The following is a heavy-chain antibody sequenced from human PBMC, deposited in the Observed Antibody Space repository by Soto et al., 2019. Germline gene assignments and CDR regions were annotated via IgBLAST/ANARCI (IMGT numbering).Heavy chain of an antibody. D-gene: IGHD6-13*01. J-gene: IGHJ6*02. V-gene: IGHV4-31*04. Sequence: QVRLQESGPGLVKPSQTLSLTCTVSGGSISSGGYCWSWIRQHPGKGLEWIGNICYSGTTNYNPSLKSRLTMSVDTSKNQFSLKLSSVTAADTAVYYCGGVAAVAYNYGMDVWGQGTTVTVSS. CDR1: GGSISSGGYC. CDR2: ICYSGTT. CDR3: GGVAAVAYNYGMDV.